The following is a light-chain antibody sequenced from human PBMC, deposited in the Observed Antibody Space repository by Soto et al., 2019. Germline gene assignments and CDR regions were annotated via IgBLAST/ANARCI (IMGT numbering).Light chain of an antibody. CDR3: AAWDDSLSAVV. V-gene: IGLV1-44*01. J-gene: IGLJ2*01. CDR2: RNH. Sequence: QSVLTQSPSASGTPGQRVTISCSGSSSNIGTYTVNWYQQLPGTAPTLLIFRNHQRPSGVPDRFSGAKSGTSASLAISGPQSEDEADSYCAAWDDSLSAVVFGGGTKVTVL. CDR1: SSNIGTYT.